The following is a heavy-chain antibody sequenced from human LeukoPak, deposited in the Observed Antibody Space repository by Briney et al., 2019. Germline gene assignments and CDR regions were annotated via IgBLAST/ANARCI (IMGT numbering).Heavy chain of an antibody. CDR3: ARVFHYYDARNWFDP. D-gene: IGHD3-22*01. V-gene: IGHV1-18*01. Sequence: ASVKVSCKASGYTFTSYGISWVRQAPGQGLEWMGWISAYNGNTNYAQKLQGRVTMTTDTSTSTAYMELSSLRSEDTAVYYCARVFHYYDARNWFDPWGQGTLVTVSS. CDR1: GYTFTSYG. J-gene: IGHJ5*02. CDR2: ISAYNGNT.